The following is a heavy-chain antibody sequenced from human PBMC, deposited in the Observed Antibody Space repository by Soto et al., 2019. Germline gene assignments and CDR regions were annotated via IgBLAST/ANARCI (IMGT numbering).Heavy chain of an antibody. Sequence: GESLKISCKGSGYSFTSYWIGWVRQMPGKGLEWMGIIYPGDSDTRYSPSFQGQVTISADKSISTAYLQWSSLKASDTAMYYCATYHPSFWSGYYWEPAGYWGQGTLVTVSS. CDR2: IYPGDSDT. J-gene: IGHJ4*02. CDR3: ATYHPSFWSGYYWEPAGY. V-gene: IGHV5-51*01. D-gene: IGHD3-3*01. CDR1: GYSFTSYW.